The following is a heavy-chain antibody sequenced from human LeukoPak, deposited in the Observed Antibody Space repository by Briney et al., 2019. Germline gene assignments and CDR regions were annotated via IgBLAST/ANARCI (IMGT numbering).Heavy chain of an antibody. CDR3: AGSPDGSYPDS. D-gene: IGHD1-26*01. CDR1: GDIVSSNSAA. Sequence: SQTLSLTCAVSGDIVSSNSAAWHWIRQSPSRGLEWLARTYYRSNWYSDYAVSVKSRITINADTSKNQFSLHLSSVTPDDTAVYYCAGSPDGSYPDSWGQGALVTVSS. J-gene: IGHJ4*03. CDR2: TYYRSNWYS. V-gene: IGHV6-1*01.